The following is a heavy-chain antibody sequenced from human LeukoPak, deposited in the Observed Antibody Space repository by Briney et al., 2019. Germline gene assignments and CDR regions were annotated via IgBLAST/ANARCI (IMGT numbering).Heavy chain of an antibody. V-gene: IGHV4-61*02. CDR3: ARVTIFGVVFDP. CDR1: GGSISSGSYY. CDR2: IYTSGST. Sequence: PSQTLSLTCTVSGGSISSGSYYWSWIRQPAGKGLEWIGRIYTSGSTNYNPSLKSRVTISVDTSKNQFSLKLTSVTAADTAVYYCARVTIFGVVFDPWGQGTLVTVSS. J-gene: IGHJ5*02. D-gene: IGHD3-3*01.